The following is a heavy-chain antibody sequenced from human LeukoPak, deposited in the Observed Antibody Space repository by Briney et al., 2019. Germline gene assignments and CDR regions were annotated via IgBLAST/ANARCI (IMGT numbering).Heavy chain of an antibody. J-gene: IGHJ4*02. CDR1: GYTFTSYA. Sequence: ASVKVSCKASGYTFTSYAMHWVRQAPGQRLEWMGWINAGNGNTKYSQKFQGRVTITRDTSASTAYMELSSLRSEDTAVYYCAKDRYRVYSFDYWGQGTLVTVSS. CDR3: AKDRYRVYSFDY. V-gene: IGHV1-3*01. CDR2: INAGNGNT. D-gene: IGHD5/OR15-5a*01.